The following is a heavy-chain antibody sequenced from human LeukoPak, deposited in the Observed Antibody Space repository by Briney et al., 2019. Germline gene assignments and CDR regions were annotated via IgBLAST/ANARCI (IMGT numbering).Heavy chain of an antibody. CDR3: ARKGEVDSSGYYYPPWFDY. D-gene: IGHD3-22*01. CDR1: GFTFSSYA. CDR2: ISSSSSYI. Sequence: GGSLRLSCAASGFTFSSYAMSWVRQAPGKGLEWVSSISSSSSYIYYADSVKGRFTISRDNAKNSLYLQMNSLRAEDTAVYYCARKGEVDSSGYYYPPWFDYWGQGTLVTVSS. V-gene: IGHV3-21*01. J-gene: IGHJ4*02.